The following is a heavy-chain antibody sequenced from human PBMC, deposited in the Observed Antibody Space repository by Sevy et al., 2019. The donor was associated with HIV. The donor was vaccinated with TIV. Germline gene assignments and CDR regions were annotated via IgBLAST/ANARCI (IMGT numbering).Heavy chain of an antibody. CDR3: ARGYCCGGSCTAFDP. V-gene: IGHV3-53*01. CDR2: MYSGGSP. Sequence: GGSLRLSCAASGFSISNNYTAWVRQAPGKGLEWVSVMYSGGSPYYADSVKVRFALSRDMSKNTVYFQMNSLRAEDTAVYYCARGYCCGGSCTAFDPWGQGTLVTVSS. D-gene: IGHD2-15*01. J-gene: IGHJ5*02. CDR1: GFSISNNY.